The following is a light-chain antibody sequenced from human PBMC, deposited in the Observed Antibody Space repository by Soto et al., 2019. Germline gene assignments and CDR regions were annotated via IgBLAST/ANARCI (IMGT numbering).Light chain of an antibody. CDR1: QSVAGN. CDR2: GAS. J-gene: IGKJ4*01. CDR3: QQYNNWPLT. Sequence: EIVMTQSPAPLSVSPGERATLSCRASQSVAGNLAWYQQKPGQAPRLLMYGASTRATGIPARFSGSGSGTEVTLTISSLQSEDFRVYYCQQYNNWPLTFGGGTKVEIK. V-gene: IGKV3-15*01.